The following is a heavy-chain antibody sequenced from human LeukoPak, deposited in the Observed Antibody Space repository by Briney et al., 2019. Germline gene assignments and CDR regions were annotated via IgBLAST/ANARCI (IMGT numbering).Heavy chain of an antibody. Sequence: KPSETLSLTCAVYGGSFSGYYWSWIRQPPGKGLEWIGEINHSGSTNYNPSLKSRVTISVDTSKNQFSLKLSSVPAADTAVYYCAGTPVVTQEGFDYWGQGTLVTVSS. D-gene: IGHD4-23*01. CDR3: AGTPVVTQEGFDY. CDR2: INHSGST. CDR1: GGSFSGYY. J-gene: IGHJ4*02. V-gene: IGHV4-34*01.